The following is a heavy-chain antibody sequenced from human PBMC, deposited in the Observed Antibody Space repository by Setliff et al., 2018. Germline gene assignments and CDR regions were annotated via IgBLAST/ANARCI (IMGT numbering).Heavy chain of an antibody. V-gene: IGHV4-39*01. CDR1: GGSITSGRYY. D-gene: IGHD1-26*01. CDR3: ARHPSSGSYYGSSIFYFDD. CDR2: IHYSENT. Sequence: PSETLSLTCTVSGGSITSGRYYWGWVRQPPGQGLEWIASIHYSENTYYNPSLKTRVTISVDTSKNQFSLKLSFVTAADTAVYYCARHPSSGSYYGSSIFYFDDWGPGIQVTVS. J-gene: IGHJ4*02.